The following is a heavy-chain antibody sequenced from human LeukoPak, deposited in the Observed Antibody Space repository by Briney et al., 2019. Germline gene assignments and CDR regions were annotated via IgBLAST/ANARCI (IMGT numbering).Heavy chain of an antibody. Sequence: GGSLRLSCAASGFTFSNYWMTWVRQAPGKGLEWVANINRDGSERHYVDSVKGRFTISRDDAKSSLYLQMNSLRAEDTAVYYCARRNAMDVWGQGTTVIVFS. CDR1: GFTFSNYW. V-gene: IGHV3-7*03. J-gene: IGHJ6*02. CDR3: ARRNAMDV. CDR2: INRDGSER.